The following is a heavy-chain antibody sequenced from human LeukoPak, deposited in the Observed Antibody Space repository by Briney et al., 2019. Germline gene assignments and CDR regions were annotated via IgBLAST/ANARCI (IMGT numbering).Heavy chain of an antibody. CDR3: ARHYGNYYYYGMDV. CDR2: IYYSGST. D-gene: IGHD3-10*01. J-gene: IGHJ6*02. V-gene: IGHV4-59*08. CDR1: NGSISSYY. Sequence: SETLSLTCTVSNGSISSYYWSWIRQPPGKGLEWIGYIYYSGSTDYNPSLKSRVTISVDTSKNQFSLKLSSVTAADTAVYYCARHYGNYYYYGMDVWGQGTTVTVSS.